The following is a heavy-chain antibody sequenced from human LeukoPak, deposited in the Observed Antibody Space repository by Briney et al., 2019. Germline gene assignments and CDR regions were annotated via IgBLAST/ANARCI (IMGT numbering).Heavy chain of an antibody. J-gene: IGHJ4*02. CDR3: AKDVGSGSYYRPLDY. CDR2: ISYDGSNK. CDR1: GFTSSSYG. D-gene: IGHD3-10*01. V-gene: IGHV3-30*18. Sequence: GGSLRLSCAASGFTSSSYGMHWVRQAPGKGLEWVAVISYDGSNKYYVDSVKGRFTISRDNSKNTLYLQMNSLRAEDTAVYYCAKDVGSGSYYRPLDYWGQGTLVTVSS.